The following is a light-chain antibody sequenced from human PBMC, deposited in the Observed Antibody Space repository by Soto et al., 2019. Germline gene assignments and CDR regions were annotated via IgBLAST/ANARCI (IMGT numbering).Light chain of an antibody. CDR3: TSYTSDSTYG. V-gene: IGLV2-14*01. CDR1: STDVGRYNY. CDR2: DVS. J-gene: IGLJ1*01. Sequence: QSVLTQPASVSGSPGQSITISCTGTSTDVGRYNYVSWYQQHPGKAPKLMVYDVSNRPSWVSNRFSGSKSGITASLTISGLQAEDEADYYCTSYTSDSTYGFGTGTKVTVL.